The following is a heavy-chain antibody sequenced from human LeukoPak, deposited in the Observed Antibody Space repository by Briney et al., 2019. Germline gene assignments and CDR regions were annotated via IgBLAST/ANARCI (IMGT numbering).Heavy chain of an antibody. V-gene: IGHV3-53*01. CDR2: TSD. D-gene: IGHD3-10*01. CDR1: EFTFSSFA. J-gene: IGHJ6*02. Sequence: GGSLRLSCAASEFTFSSFAMTWVRQAPGKGLEWVSGTSDNADSVKGRFTMSRDNSKKTLFLQMDSLRAEDTAVYYCAKGGSGFGFYYGMDVWGQGATVTVSS. CDR3: AKGGSGFGFYYGMDV.